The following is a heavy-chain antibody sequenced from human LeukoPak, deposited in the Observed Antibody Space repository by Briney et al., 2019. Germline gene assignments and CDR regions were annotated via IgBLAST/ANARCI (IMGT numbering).Heavy chain of an antibody. CDR2: ISSSGSTI. Sequence: PGGSLRLSCAASGFTFSSYEMNWVRQAPGKGLEWVSYISSSGSTIYYADSVKGRFTISRDNAKNSLYLQMNSLRAEDTAVYYCARAKGAYSSSSLDYWGQGTLVTVSS. V-gene: IGHV3-48*03. J-gene: IGHJ4*02. CDR3: ARAKGAYSSSSLDY. CDR1: GFTFSSYE. D-gene: IGHD6-6*01.